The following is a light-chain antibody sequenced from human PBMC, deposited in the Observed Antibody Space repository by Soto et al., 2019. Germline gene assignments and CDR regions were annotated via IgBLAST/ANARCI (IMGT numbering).Light chain of an antibody. J-gene: IGKJ4*01. CDR1: QSIRIY. CDR2: AAS. Sequence: EIQRTQSRSTLSASVGDRVIITCRASQSIRIYLNWYQKKPGKAPKLLIYAASNLQSGVPSRFGGSGSGTDFTFTITSLQPEDLATYYCQQSYRPPTFGGGTRVDIK. CDR3: QQSYRPPT. V-gene: IGKV1-39*01.